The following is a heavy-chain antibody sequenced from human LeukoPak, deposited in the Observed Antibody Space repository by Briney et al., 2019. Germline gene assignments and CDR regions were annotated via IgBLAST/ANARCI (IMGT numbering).Heavy chain of an antibody. CDR2: INHSGST. Sequence: NPSETLSLTCAVYGGSFSGYYWSWIRQPPGKGLEWIGEINHSGSTNYNPSLKSRVTISVDTSKNQFSLKLSSVTAADTAVYYCARAGFGPFINDYWGQGTLVTVSS. CDR3: ARAGFGPFINDY. CDR1: GGSFSGYY. D-gene: IGHD3-10*01. V-gene: IGHV4-34*01. J-gene: IGHJ4*02.